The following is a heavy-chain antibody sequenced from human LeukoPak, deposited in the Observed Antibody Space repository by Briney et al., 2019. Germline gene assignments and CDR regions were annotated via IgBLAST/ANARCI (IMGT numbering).Heavy chain of an antibody. V-gene: IGHV1-3*01. CDR3: ARDPTAVAGTRFDH. D-gene: IGHD6-19*01. J-gene: IGHJ4*02. CDR1: GYTFTSYA. CDR2: INAGNGNT. Sequence: ASVKVSCKASGYTFTSYAMHWVRQAPGQRLEWMGWINAGNGNTKYSQKFQGRVTITRDTSASTAYMELSSLRSEDTAVYYCARDPTAVAGTRFDHWGQGTLVTVSS.